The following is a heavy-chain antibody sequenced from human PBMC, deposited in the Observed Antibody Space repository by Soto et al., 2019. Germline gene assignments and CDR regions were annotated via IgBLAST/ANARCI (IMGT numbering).Heavy chain of an antibody. V-gene: IGHV4-39*01. Sequence: QLQLQESGPGLVKPSETLSLTCTVSGGSISSSSYYWGWIRQPPGKGLEWIGSVYYSGSTYYNPSLKSRVTISVDTSKNQFSLQLSSATAADTAVYDFARHRMPGKLRSYYFDYWGQGTLVTVSS. D-gene: IGHD1-7*01. CDR1: GGSISSSSYY. CDR2: VYYSGST. J-gene: IGHJ4*02. CDR3: ARHRMPGKLRSYYFDY.